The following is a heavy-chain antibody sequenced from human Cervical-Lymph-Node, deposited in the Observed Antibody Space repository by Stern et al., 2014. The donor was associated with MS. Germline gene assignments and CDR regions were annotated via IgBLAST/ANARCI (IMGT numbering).Heavy chain of an antibody. D-gene: IGHD2-8*02. J-gene: IGHJ4*02. CDR3: ARGSAGAGAFFDY. V-gene: IGHV5-51*01. CDR2: IYPGDSDT. CDR1: GYTFSNSW. Sequence: EVQLVQSGAEVKKPGESLKISCKGSGYTFSNSWIGWVRQMPGRGLEWMGIIYPGDSDTRYSPSFQGQITISADKSISTAHLQWNSLKASDTAIFYCARGSAGAGAFFDYWGQGTLVTVSS.